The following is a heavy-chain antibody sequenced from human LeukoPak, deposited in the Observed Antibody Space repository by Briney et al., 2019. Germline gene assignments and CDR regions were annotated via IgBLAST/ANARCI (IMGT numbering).Heavy chain of an antibody. D-gene: IGHD4-23*01. V-gene: IGHV3-30*04. J-gene: IGHJ6*03. CDR3: AKDQAMTTVVTGYYYYYMDV. Sequence: GRSLRLSCAASGFTFSTYAMHWVRQAPGKGLDWAALISYDGTNRQYADSVKGRFTISRDNSKNTLYLQMNSLRAEDTAVYYCAKDQAMTTVVTGYYYYYMDVWGKGTTVTVSS. CDR1: GFTFSTYA. CDR2: ISYDGTNR.